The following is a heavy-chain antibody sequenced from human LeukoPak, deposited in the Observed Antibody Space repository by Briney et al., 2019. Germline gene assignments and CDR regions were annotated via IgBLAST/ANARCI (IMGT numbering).Heavy chain of an antibody. V-gene: IGHV1-69*13. J-gene: IGHJ4*02. CDR2: IIPIFGTA. Sequence: ASVKVSCKASGGTFSSYAISWVRQAPGQGLEWMGGIIPIFGTANYAQKFQGRVTITADESTSTAYMELSSLRSEDTAVYYCARGPLKSEYYDFWSGLPQYYFDYWGQGTLVTVSS. D-gene: IGHD3-3*01. CDR3: ARGPLKSEYYDFWSGLPQYYFDY. CDR1: GGTFSSYA.